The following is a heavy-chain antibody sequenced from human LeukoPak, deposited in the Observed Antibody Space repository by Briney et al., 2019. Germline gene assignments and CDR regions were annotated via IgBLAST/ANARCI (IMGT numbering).Heavy chain of an antibody. CDR1: GGSISSYY. D-gene: IGHD6-13*01. V-gene: IGHV4-4*07. Sequence: SETLSLTCTVSGGSISSYYWSWIRQPAGKGLEWIGRIYTSGSTNYNPSLKSRVTMSVDTSKNQFSLKLSSVTAADTAVYYCARDKYKRGYSSSWFDYWGQGTQVTVSS. J-gene: IGHJ4*02. CDR3: ARDKYKRGYSSSWFDY. CDR2: IYTSGST.